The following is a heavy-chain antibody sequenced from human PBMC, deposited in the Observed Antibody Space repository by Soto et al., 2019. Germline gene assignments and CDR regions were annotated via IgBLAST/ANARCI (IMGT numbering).Heavy chain of an antibody. CDR1: GGSISSGGYY. Sequence: QVQLQESGPGLVKPSQTLSLTCTVSGGSISSGGYYWSWIRQHPGKGLEWIGYIYYSGSTYYNPSLKSRVTSTVDTAKIQSSLKLCSVPAADTAVYYCARQALWFGGGDEWFDPWGQGALVTVSS. CDR2: IYYSGST. CDR3: ARQALWFGGGDEWFDP. D-gene: IGHD3-10*01. J-gene: IGHJ5*02. V-gene: IGHV4-31*03.